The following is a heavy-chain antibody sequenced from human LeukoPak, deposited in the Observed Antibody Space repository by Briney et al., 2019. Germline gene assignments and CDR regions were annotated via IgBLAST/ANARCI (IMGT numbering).Heavy chain of an antibody. Sequence: GRSLRLSCAASGFTFDDYAMHWVRQIPGKGLEWVSGISGKRTVIIYADSVKGRFTISRDNANNFLYLQMNSLTTEDTALYYCAKRPREGWYFDLWGSGTLVTVSS. D-gene: IGHD5-24*01. J-gene: IGHJ2*01. CDR3: AKRPREGWYFDL. CDR1: GFTFDDYA. V-gene: IGHV3-9*01. CDR2: ISGKRTVI.